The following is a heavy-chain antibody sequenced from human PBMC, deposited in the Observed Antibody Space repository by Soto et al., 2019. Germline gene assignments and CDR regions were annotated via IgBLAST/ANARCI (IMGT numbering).Heavy chain of an antibody. CDR2: INAGNGNT. D-gene: IGHD2-2*01. CDR3: ARAPTLYCSSTSCYADWFDP. Sequence: ASVKVSCKASGYTFTSYAMHWVRQAPGQRLEWMGWINAGNGNTKYSQKFQGRVTITRDTSASTAYMELSSLRSEDTAVYYCARAPTLYCSSTSCYADWFDPWGQGTLVTVSS. J-gene: IGHJ5*02. V-gene: IGHV1-3*01. CDR1: GYTFTSYA.